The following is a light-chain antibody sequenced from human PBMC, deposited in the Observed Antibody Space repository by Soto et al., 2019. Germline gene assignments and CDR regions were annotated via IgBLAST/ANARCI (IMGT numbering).Light chain of an antibody. V-gene: IGLV2-11*01. Sequence: QSVLTQPRSVSGSPGQSVTISCTGTSSDVGGYNYVSWYQQHPGKAPKVMIYDVSKRPSGVPVRFSGSKSGNTASLTISGLQAEDEADYYCCSYAGTYTLGVFGGGTKVTVL. CDR3: CSYAGTYTLGV. J-gene: IGLJ3*02. CDR1: SSDVGGYNY. CDR2: DVS.